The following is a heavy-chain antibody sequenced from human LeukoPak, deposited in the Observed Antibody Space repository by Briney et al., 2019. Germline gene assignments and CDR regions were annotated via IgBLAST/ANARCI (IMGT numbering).Heavy chain of an antibody. V-gene: IGHV4-59*08. Sequence: SETLSLTCTVSGGSISSYYWSWIRQPPGEALEWIGYIYYSGSTNYNPSLKSRVTISVDTSKNQFSLKLSSVTAADTAVYYCARRRSGYCSGGSCYSGTPVDWFDPWGQGTLVTVSS. CDR2: IYYSGST. D-gene: IGHD2-15*01. CDR3: ARRRSGYCSGGSCYSGTPVDWFDP. CDR1: GGSISSYY. J-gene: IGHJ5*02.